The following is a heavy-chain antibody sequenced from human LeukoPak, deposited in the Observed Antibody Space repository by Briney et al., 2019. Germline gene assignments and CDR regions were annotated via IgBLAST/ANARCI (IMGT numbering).Heavy chain of an antibody. Sequence: PSETLSLTCTVSSGSTSSYYWSWIRQPPGKGLEWIGYVYYSGSANYNPSLKSRVTISVDTSKNRFSLKLSSVTAADTAVYYCARHEKLGQFDYWGQGTLVTVSS. D-gene: IGHD3-10*01. CDR2: VYYSGSA. J-gene: IGHJ4*02. CDR1: SGSTSSYY. V-gene: IGHV4-59*08. CDR3: ARHEKLGQFDY.